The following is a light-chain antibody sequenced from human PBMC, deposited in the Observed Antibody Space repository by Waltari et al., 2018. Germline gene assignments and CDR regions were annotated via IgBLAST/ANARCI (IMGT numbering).Light chain of an antibody. J-gene: IGLJ3*02. Sequence: QSVLPQPPSASGTPGQRVPISCSGSPSNIGSNYVYWYQQLPGTAPKLLIYRNNQRPSGVPDRFSGSKSGTSASLAISGLRSEDEADYYCAAWDDSLSGWVFGGGTKLTVL. CDR2: RNN. V-gene: IGLV1-47*01. CDR3: AAWDDSLSGWV. CDR1: PSNIGSNY.